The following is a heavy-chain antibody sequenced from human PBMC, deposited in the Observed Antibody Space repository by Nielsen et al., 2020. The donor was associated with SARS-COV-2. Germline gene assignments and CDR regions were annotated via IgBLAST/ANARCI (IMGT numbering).Heavy chain of an antibody. CDR3: ARGEEIVVVPAAGGWFDP. Sequence: SETLSLTCAVYGGSFSGYYWSWIRQPPGKGLEWIGEINHSGSTNYNPSLKSRVTISVDTSKNQFSLKLSSVTAADTAVYYCARGEEIVVVPAAGGWFDPWGQGTLVTVFS. CDR2: INHSGST. D-gene: IGHD2-2*01. V-gene: IGHV4-34*01. J-gene: IGHJ5*02. CDR1: GGSFSGYY.